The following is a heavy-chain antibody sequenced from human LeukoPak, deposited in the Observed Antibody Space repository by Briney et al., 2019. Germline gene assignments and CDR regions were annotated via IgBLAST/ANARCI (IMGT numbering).Heavy chain of an antibody. V-gene: IGHV1-2*02. CDR3: ASWGRFLEWFDDAFDI. CDR2: INPNSGGT. CDR1: GYTFTGYY. D-gene: IGHD3-3*01. Sequence: ASVKVSCKASGYTFTGYYMHWERQAPGQGLEWMGWINPNSGGTNYAQKFQGRVTMTRDTSISTAYMELSRLRSDDTAVYYCASWGRFLEWFDDAFDIWGQGTMVTVSS. J-gene: IGHJ3*02.